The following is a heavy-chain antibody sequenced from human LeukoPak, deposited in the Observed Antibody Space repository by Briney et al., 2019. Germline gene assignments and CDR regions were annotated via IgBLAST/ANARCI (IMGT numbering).Heavy chain of an antibody. V-gene: IGHV1-2*02. J-gene: IGHJ4*02. CDR2: INPNSGGT. CDR3: ARYGPGNSGSRSEPFDY. CDR1: GGTFSSYA. Sequence: GASVKVSCKASGGTFSSYAISWVRQAPGQGLEWMGWINPNSGGTNYAQKFQGRVTMTRDTSISTAYMELSRLRSDDTAVYYCARYGPGNSGSRSEPFDYWGQGTLVTVSS. D-gene: IGHD1-26*01.